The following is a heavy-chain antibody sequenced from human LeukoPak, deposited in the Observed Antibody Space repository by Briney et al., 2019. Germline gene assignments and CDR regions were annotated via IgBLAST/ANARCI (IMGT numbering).Heavy chain of an antibody. V-gene: IGHV3-74*01. D-gene: IGHD5-18*01. J-gene: IGHJ4*02. CDR3: ARDLGYGYDY. CDR1: GFTFSSHW. Sequence: GGSLRLSCAASGFTFSSHWMHWVRQAPGKGLVWVSRINRDGSGSTYADSVKGRFTISRDNAKNTLNLQMNSLRAEDTAVYYCARDLGYGYDYWGQGTLVTVSS. CDR2: INRDGSGS.